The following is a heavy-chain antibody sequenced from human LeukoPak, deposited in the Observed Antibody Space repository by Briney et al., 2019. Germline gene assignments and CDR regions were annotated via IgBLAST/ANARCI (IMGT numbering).Heavy chain of an antibody. J-gene: IGHJ4*02. D-gene: IGHD1-1*01. Sequence: ASVKVSCKPSGYTFTSYGFIWVRQAPGQGLEWMGWINAYNGNTNYAQKLQGRVTMTTDTSTSTAYMELRSLRFDDTAVYYCARRQGTTLSFDYWGQGTLVTVSS. CDR2: INAYNGNT. CDR3: ARRQGTTLSFDY. V-gene: IGHV1-18*01. CDR1: GYTFTSYG.